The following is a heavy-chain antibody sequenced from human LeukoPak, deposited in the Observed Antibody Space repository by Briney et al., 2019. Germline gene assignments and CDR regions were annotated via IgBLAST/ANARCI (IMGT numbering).Heavy chain of an antibody. D-gene: IGHD3-22*01. CDR1: GLTFRSYM. CDR3: VRDSLYDSRYYYYGLDV. CDR2: ISSTGSSI. Sequence: GGSLRLSCAASGLTFRSYMMSWVRQAPGKGLEWISYISSTGSSIYYADSVKGRFTISRDNAENSLYLQMNSLRDEDTAVYYCVRDSLYDSRYYYYGLDVWGQGTTVAVSS. J-gene: IGHJ6*02. V-gene: IGHV3-48*02.